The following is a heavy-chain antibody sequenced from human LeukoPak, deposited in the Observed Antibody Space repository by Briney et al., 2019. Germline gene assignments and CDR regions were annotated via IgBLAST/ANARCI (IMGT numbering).Heavy chain of an antibody. D-gene: IGHD1-26*01. CDR3: ARDGSWYFDY. V-gene: IGHV3-48*03. Sequence: GGSLRLSCAASGFTFSSYEMNWVRQAPGKGLEWVSYISSSGSTIYYADSVKGQFTISRDNAKNSLYLQMNSLRAEDTAVYYCARDGSWYFDYWGQGTLVTVSS. CDR2: ISSSGSTI. CDR1: GFTFSSYE. J-gene: IGHJ4*02.